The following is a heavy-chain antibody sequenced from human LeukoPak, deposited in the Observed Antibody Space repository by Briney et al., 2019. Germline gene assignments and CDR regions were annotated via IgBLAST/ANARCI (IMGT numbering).Heavy chain of an antibody. J-gene: IGHJ6*02. D-gene: IGHD3-9*01. CDR3: ARPILTGRYMGDYYYGMDV. CDR1: GGSISSDY. V-gene: IGHV4-59*08. Sequence: PSETLSLTCTVSGGSISSDYCNWIRQPPGKGLEWIGYISYSGSTNYNPSLKSRVTISVDTSKNQFSLKLSSVTAADTAVYYCARPILTGRYMGDYYYGMDVWGQRTTVTVSS. CDR2: ISYSGST.